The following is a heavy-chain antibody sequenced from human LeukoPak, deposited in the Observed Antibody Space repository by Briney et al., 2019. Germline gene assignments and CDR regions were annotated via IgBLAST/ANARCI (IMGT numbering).Heavy chain of an antibody. D-gene: IGHD3-3*01. CDR2: IYFDGST. V-gene: IGHV4-59*11. J-gene: IGHJ4*02. CDR1: GGSISSHY. Sequence: PSETLPLTCAVSGGSISSHYCSWIRQPPGKGLEWLGYIYFDGSTNYNPALRSRITISVDTSKKQFSLRLTSVTAADTAVFYCAVGRLFGVARDWGQGTLVTVSS. CDR3: AVGRLFGVARD.